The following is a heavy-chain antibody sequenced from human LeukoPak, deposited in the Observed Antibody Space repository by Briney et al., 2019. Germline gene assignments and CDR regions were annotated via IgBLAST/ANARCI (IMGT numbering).Heavy chain of an antibody. CDR3: ARGYCSSTSCYLNY. CDR2: IYYNGIT. V-gene: IGHV4-59*01. J-gene: IGHJ4*02. D-gene: IGHD2-2*01. Sequence: SETLSLTCTVSGGSISPYYWSWIRQPPGKGLEWIGYIYYNGITSYKPSLKGRVTISVDTSKKQFALKLSSVTDADTAVYYCARGYCSSTSCYLNYWGQGTLVTVSS. CDR1: GGSISPYY.